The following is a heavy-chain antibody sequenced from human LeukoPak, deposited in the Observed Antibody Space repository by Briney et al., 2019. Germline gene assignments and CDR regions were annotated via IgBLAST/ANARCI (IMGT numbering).Heavy chain of an antibody. D-gene: IGHD5-12*01. CDR3: ARVPDSGYGGPPDY. CDR1: GGSINDYY. V-gene: IGHV4-59*01. J-gene: IGHJ4*02. CDR2: IYYSGRT. Sequence: SETLSLTCSVSGGSINDYYWSWIRQPPGKGLEWIGNIYYSGRTNHNPSLKSRLTISIDTSENQFSLKLSSVTAADTAVYYCARVPDSGYGGPPDYWGQGTLVTVSS.